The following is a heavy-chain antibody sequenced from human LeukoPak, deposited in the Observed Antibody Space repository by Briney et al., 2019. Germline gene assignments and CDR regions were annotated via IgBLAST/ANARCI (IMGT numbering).Heavy chain of an antibody. CDR2: IDPSDSYT. CDR3: ATYEKYSSGWYSPFDP. J-gene: IGHJ5*02. V-gene: IGHV5-10-1*01. CDR1: GYSFTSYW. D-gene: IGHD6-19*01. Sequence: GESLQIFCKGSGYSFTSYWTSWVRQMPGKGLEWMGRIDPSDSYTNYSPSFQGHVTISADKSISTAYLQWSSLKASDTAMYYCATYEKYSSGWYSPFDPWGQGTLVTVSS.